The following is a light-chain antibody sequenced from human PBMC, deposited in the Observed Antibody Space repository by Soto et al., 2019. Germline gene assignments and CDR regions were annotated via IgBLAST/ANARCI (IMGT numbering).Light chain of an antibody. CDR2: EVS. J-gene: IGLJ3*02. Sequence: QSVLTQPPSASGSPGQAVTISCTGTSSDVGGYNYVSWYQQHPGKAPKLMIYEVSKRPSGVPDRFSGSKSGNTASLTVSGLQAEDEDDYSCSSYAGSNSWVFGGGTKLTVL. CDR1: SSDVGGYNY. V-gene: IGLV2-8*01. CDR3: SSYAGSNSWV.